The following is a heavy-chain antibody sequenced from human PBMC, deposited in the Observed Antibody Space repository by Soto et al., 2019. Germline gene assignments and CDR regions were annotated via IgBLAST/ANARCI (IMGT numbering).Heavy chain of an antibody. CDR3: AKDTGSYGYYFDY. Sequence: PGGSLRLSCAASGLTVKNYQMNWVRQAPGKGLEWVSVIYSGGVTYYPDSVKGRFTISRDNSKNTLYLQMNSLRAEDTAVYYCAKDTGSYGYYFDYWGQGTLVTVSS. D-gene: IGHD5-18*01. CDR1: GLTVKNYQ. V-gene: IGHV3-66*02. CDR2: IYSGGVT. J-gene: IGHJ4*02.